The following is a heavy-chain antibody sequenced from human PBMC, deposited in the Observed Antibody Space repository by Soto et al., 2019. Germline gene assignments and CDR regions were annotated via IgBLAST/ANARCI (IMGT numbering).Heavy chain of an antibody. Sequence: GGSLRLSCEVSGFTFSRYGMIWVRQSPGKGLQWVSSISSTGNSMYYADSVKGRFTVYRDDAKSSLYLQMDNLRTEDTAMYYCTRDPLNYHDGSDYLNYWGRGTLVTVSS. D-gene: IGHD3-22*01. J-gene: IGHJ4*02. CDR1: GFTFSRYG. CDR2: ISSTGNSM. V-gene: IGHV3-21*01. CDR3: TRDPLNYHDGSDYLNY.